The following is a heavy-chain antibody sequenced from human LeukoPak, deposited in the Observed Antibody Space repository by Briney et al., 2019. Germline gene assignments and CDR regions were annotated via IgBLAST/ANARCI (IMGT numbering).Heavy chain of an antibody. D-gene: IGHD3-10*01. Sequence: SETLSLTCAVSGGSFSFYFCHWIRQSPGKGLERIGEIDNRGSIQYNPSLRSRVTISLDTSRNHFSLKLASVTAADTAVYFCARDSHSGFEWGQGTLVTVSS. CDR2: IDNRGSI. V-gene: IGHV4-34*01. CDR1: GGSFSFYF. J-gene: IGHJ4*02. CDR3: ARDSHSGFE.